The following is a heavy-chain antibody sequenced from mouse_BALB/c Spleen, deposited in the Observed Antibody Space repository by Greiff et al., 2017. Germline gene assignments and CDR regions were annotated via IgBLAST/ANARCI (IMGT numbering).Heavy chain of an antibody. D-gene: IGHD2-4*01. CDR1: GFTFSSFG. CDR2: ISSGSSTI. V-gene: IGHV5-17*02. CDR3: ARGGGYDYPWFAY. Sequence: EVMLVESGGGLVQPGGSRKLSCAASGFTFSSFGMHWVRQAPEKGLEWVAYISSGSSTIYYADTVKGRFTISRDNPKNTLFLQMTSLRSEDTAMYYCARGGGYDYPWFAYWGQGTLVTVSA. J-gene: IGHJ3*01.